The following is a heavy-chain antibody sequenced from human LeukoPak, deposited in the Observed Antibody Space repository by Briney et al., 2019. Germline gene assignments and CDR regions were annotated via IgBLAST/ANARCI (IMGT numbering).Heavy chain of an antibody. D-gene: IGHD3-16*01. V-gene: IGHV3-30*04. Sequence: GGSLRLSCAASGLTFRNHAIHWVRQAPGKGLEWVTVISHDGGNDYYRDSVKGRFTISRDNSRNTVFLQMNSLRPGDTAVYYCGGSPAYYNRDVGGKGPTATFSS. CDR2: ISHDGGND. CDR1: GLTFRNHA. J-gene: IGHJ6*03. CDR3: GGSPAYYNRDV.